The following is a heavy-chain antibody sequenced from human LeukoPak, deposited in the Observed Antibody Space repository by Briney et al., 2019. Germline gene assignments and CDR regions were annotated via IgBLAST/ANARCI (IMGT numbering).Heavy chain of an antibody. CDR1: GGTFSSYA. J-gene: IGHJ4*02. CDR2: IIPIFGTA. Sequence: ASVKVSCKASGGTFSSYAISWVRQAPGQGLGWMGRIIPIFGTANYAQKFQGRVTITTDESTSTAYMELSSLRSEDTAVYYCARDHDYGDYDVFVYWGQGTLVTVSS. V-gene: IGHV1-69*05. CDR3: ARDHDYGDYDVFVY. D-gene: IGHD4-17*01.